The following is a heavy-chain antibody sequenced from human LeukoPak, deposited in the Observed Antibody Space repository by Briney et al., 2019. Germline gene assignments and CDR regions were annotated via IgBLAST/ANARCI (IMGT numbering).Heavy chain of an antibody. J-gene: IGHJ4*02. CDR3: ARRMISFGGVIDYYFDY. CDR2: IYHSGST. D-gene: IGHD3-16*02. CDR1: GGSISSGGYS. V-gene: IGHV4-30-2*01. Sequence: SQTLSLTCAVSGGSISSGGYSWSWIRQPPGKGLEWIGYIYHSGSTYYNPSLKSRVTISLDRSKNQFSLKLSSVTAAGTAVYYCARRMISFGGVIDYYFDYWGQGTLVTVSS.